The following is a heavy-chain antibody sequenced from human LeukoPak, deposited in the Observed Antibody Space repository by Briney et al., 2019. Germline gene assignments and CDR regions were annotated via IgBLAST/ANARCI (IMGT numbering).Heavy chain of an antibody. CDR1: GGSISGFV. J-gene: IGHJ4*02. D-gene: IGHD6-19*01. CDR2: IYDTGTPT. V-gene: IGHV4-59*08. Sequence: SETLSLTCTVSGGSISGFVWSWIRQPPGEGLDYIGFIYDTGTPTNYSPLLKSRVTSSVDTSKNQFSPNLNSVTAADTAVYYCARLAKGEQWLAYYFDYWGQGALVTVSS. CDR3: ARLAKGEQWLAYYFDY.